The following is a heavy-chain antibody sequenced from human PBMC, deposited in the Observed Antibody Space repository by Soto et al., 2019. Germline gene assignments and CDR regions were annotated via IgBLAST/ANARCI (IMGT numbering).Heavy chain of an antibody. CDR3: ARVGVVTAAGTSDY. D-gene: IGHD6-13*01. CDR2: IWHDGTFT. V-gene: IGHV3-33*01. J-gene: IGHJ4*02. Sequence: GGSLRLSCAASGFTFSDYGMHWVRLTPGKGLEWVALIWHDGTFTHYADSVKGRFTISRDNSKNILDLQMNSLRAEDTAVYYCARVGVVTAAGTSDYWGQGTLVTVSS. CDR1: GFTFSDYG.